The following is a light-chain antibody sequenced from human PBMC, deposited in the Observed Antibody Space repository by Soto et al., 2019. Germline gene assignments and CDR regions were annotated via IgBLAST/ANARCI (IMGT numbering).Light chain of an antibody. V-gene: IGKV3-20*01. J-gene: IGKJ2*01. CDR1: QSVSRTY. Sequence: EFVLTQSPGTLSLSPGERATLSCRASQSVSRTYMAWYQQKPGQAPRLLIYGASNRATGIPDRFSGSGSGTGFTLTIGGLEPEDFAVYYCQQYGSSPQTFGQGTRLEIK. CDR2: GAS. CDR3: QQYGSSPQT.